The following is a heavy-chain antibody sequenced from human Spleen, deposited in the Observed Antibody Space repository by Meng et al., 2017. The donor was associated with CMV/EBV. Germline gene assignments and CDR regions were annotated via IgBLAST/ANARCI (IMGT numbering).Heavy chain of an antibody. CDR2: ISYDGSNK. V-gene: IGHV3-30-3*01. J-gene: IGHJ4*02. Sequence: ASGFTFSSYAMHWVRQAPGKGLEWVAVISYDGSNKYYADSVKGRFTISRDNSKNTLYLQMNSLRAEDTAVYYCARDPRYGSGSFDYWGQGTLVTVSS. D-gene: IGHD3-10*01. CDR3: ARDPRYGSGSFDY. CDR1: GFTFSSYA.